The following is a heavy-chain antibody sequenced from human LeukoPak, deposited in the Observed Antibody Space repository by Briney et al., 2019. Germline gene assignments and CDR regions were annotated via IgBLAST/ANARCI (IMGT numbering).Heavy chain of an antibody. CDR1: GGSTTGYY. V-gene: IGHV4-59*08. J-gene: IGHJ3*01. Sequence: PSETLSLTCTVSGGSTTGYYWNWVRQPPGKGLEWIGNIYYTGTTKYNAPLKSRLTISVDTSKNQFSLRLTSVTAADTAVYYCARLGETYYYASQSFYKASNGFDLWGQGTKVTVSS. D-gene: IGHD3-10*01. CDR3: ARLGETYYYASQSFYKASNGFDL. CDR2: IYYTGTT.